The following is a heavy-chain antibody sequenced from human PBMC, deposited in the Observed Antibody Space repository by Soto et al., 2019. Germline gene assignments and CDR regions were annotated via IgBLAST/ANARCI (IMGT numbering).Heavy chain of an antibody. CDR2: IYYGGNT. V-gene: IGHV4-59*01. Sequence: QVQLQESGPGLVKPSETLSLTCTVSGGSISGYYWSWIRQPPGKGLEWIGYIYYGGNTNYSPSLKGRLTISVDTSKNQFSLRLSSVTAADTAVYYCARDGTSVTTGEAFDIWGQGTMVTVSS. CDR1: GGSISGYY. D-gene: IGHD4-17*01. J-gene: IGHJ3*02. CDR3: ARDGTSVTTGEAFDI.